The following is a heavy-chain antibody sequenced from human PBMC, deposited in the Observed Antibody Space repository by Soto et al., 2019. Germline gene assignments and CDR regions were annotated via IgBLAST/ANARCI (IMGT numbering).Heavy chain of an antibody. J-gene: IGHJ3*02. CDR3: ARHIPSGYNDAFDI. CDR1: GFSLSTSGVG. V-gene: IGHV2-5*02. Sequence: QITLKESGPTLVKPTQTLTLTCTFSGFSLSTSGVGVGRISQPPGKALEWVTLIYWDDDKRYSPSLKSRITITKDTSKSQVVLTMSNMDPVDTGTYYCARHIPSGYNDAFDIWGQGTMVTVSS. D-gene: IGHD3-9*01. CDR2: IYWDDDK.